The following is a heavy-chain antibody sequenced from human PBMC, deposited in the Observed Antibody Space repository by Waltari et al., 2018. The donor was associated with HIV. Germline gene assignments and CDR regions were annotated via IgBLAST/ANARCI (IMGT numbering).Heavy chain of an antibody. D-gene: IGHD3-10*01. Sequence: QVQLHQWGAGLLKPSETLSLNCGVYGGSFRGHFWTWFRQPPGQGLEWIGEVNHSGSTNYNPSLKSRVTMSSDTSKTQFSLKLTSVTAADTAVYYCATGMSSGKSVDYWGQGTLVTVSS. CDR3: ATGMSSGKSVDY. CDR2: VNHSGST. V-gene: IGHV4-34*01. J-gene: IGHJ4*02. CDR1: GGSFRGHF.